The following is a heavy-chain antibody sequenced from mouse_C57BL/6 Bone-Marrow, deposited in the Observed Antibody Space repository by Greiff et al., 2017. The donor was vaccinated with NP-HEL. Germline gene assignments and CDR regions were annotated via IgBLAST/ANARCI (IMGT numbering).Heavy chain of an antibody. CDR3: ARIHYYGVGAMDY. J-gene: IGHJ4*01. Sequence: QVQLQQSGPGLVQPSQSLSITCTVSGFSLTSYGVHWVRQSPGKGLEWLGVIWSGGSTDYNAAFISRLSISKDNSKSQVFFKMNSLQADDTAIYHCARIHYYGVGAMDYWGQGTSVTVSS. CDR1: GFSLTSYG. D-gene: IGHD1-2*01. CDR2: IWSGGST. V-gene: IGHV2-2*01.